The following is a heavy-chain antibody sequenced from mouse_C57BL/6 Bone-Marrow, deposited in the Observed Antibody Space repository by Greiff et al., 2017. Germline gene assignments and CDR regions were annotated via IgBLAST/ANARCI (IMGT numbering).Heavy chain of an antibody. CDR1: GYTFTDYY. Sequence: VKLMESGAELVRPGASVKLSCKASGYTFTDYYINWVKQRPGQGLEWIARIYPGSGNTYYNEKFKGKATLTAEKSSSTAYMQLSSLTSEDSAVYFCARGGYYYGSSPFAYWGQGTLVTVSA. D-gene: IGHD1-1*01. J-gene: IGHJ3*01. V-gene: IGHV1-76*01. CDR3: ARGGYYYGSSPFAY. CDR2: IYPGSGNT.